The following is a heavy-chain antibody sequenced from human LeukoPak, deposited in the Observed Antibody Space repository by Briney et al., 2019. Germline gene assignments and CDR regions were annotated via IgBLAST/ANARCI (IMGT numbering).Heavy chain of an antibody. CDR1: GYSFTSYW. Sequence: GESLKISCKGSGYSFTSYWIGWVRQMPGKGLEWMGIIYPGDSDTRYSPSFQGQVTISADKSISTAYLQWSSLKAPDTAMYYCARHLEVRGVIRGEVYYYYGMDVWGKGTTVTVSS. J-gene: IGHJ6*04. CDR3: ARHLEVRGVIRGEVYYYYGMDV. CDR2: IYPGDSDT. D-gene: IGHD3-10*01. V-gene: IGHV5-51*01.